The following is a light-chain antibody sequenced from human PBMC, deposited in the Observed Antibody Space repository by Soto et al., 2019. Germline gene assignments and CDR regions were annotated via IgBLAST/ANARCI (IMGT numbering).Light chain of an antibody. J-gene: IGLJ2*01. V-gene: IGLV2-11*01. CDR1: SSDVGGYNH. Sequence: QSALTQPRSVSGSPGQSVTISCGGTSSDVGGYNHVSWYQQHPGKAPKVMIYDVSERPSGVPDRFSGSKSGNMASLTISGLQAEDEADYYCCSYAGSSAIFGGGTKLTVL. CDR2: DVS. CDR3: CSYAGSSAI.